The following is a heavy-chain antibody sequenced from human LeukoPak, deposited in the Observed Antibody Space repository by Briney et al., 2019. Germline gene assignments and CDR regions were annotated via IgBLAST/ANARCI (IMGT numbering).Heavy chain of an antibody. J-gene: IGHJ4*02. CDR1: GGSFFGSH. D-gene: IGHD4-23*01. CDR3: ARDPTTVVTLPYYFDF. Sequence: PSETLSLTCAVSGGSFFGSHWNWIRQSPEKGLEWIGEINHSGRTNYNPSLKSRVTLPVHKSKSQFFLKLTSVTAADTAVYYCARDPTTVVTLPYYFDFWGQGTLVTVSA. V-gene: IGHV4-34*01. CDR2: INHSGRT.